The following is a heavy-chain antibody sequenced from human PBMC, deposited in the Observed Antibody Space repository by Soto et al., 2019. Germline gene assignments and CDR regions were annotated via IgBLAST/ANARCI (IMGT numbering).Heavy chain of an antibody. Sequence: QVHLVQSGPEVKKPGASVKVSCKASGYTFSDYGMNWVRQDPGQGLEWLGWISSSNGHTKFAHKFQGRVTMTTDTPTTTVYMELSSLTSDETAVYDCAISPWGGSDFGMDVWGQGTTVTVSS. V-gene: IGHV1-18*04. CDR2: ISSSNGHT. D-gene: IGHD5-12*01. J-gene: IGHJ6*02. CDR1: GYTFSDYG. CDR3: AISPWGGSDFGMDV.